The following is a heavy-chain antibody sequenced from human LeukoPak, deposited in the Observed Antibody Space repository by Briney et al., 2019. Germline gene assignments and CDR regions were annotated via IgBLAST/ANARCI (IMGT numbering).Heavy chain of an antibody. CDR1: GGSISSSSYY. D-gene: IGHD6-19*01. Sequence: SETLSLTCTVSGGSISSSSYYWGWIRQPPGKGLEWIGSIYYSGSTYYNPSLKGRVTISVDTSKNQFSLKLSSVTAADTAVYYCARDPRIAVAGTSSDYWGQGTLVTVSS. V-gene: IGHV4-39*07. CDR2: IYYSGST. J-gene: IGHJ4*02. CDR3: ARDPRIAVAGTSSDY.